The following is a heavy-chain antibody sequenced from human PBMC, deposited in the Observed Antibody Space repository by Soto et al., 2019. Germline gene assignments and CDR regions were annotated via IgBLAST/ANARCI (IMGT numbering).Heavy chain of an antibody. J-gene: IGHJ4*02. CDR3: AKDGGSSSSWYGGFDY. CDR2: ISGSGGST. CDR1: TFMSSS. V-gene: IGHV3-23*01. D-gene: IGHD6-13*01. Sequence: TFMSSSTWKIRQAPGKGLEWVSAISGSGGSTYYADSVKGRFTISRDNSKNTLYLQMNSLRAEDTAVYYCAKDGGSSSSWYGGFDYWGQGT.